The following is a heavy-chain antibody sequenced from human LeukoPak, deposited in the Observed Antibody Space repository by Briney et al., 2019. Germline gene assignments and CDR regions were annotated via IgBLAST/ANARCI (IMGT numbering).Heavy chain of an antibody. V-gene: IGHV3-30*04. Sequence: PGGSLRLSCAASGFTFSSYAMHWVRQAAGKGREWVAVISYDGSNKYYADSVKARFTISRDNSKNPLYLQTSSLAAEDTAVYYCAREQYGYSSGWYLRMGFDYWSQGPLVSVS. CDR1: GFTFSSYA. J-gene: IGHJ4*02. CDR2: ISYDGSNK. D-gene: IGHD6-19*01. CDR3: AREQYGYSSGWYLRMGFDY.